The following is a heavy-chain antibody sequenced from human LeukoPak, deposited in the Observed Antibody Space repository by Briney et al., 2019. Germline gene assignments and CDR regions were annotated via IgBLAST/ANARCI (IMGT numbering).Heavy chain of an antibody. Sequence: GGSLRLSCTASGFTFGDYAMTWVRQAPGKGLEWVGFIRSEVYGGTPEHAASVKGRFTISRGDSIGIAYPQMKSLRPEDTAVYYCTSDQSPDYWGQGTLVTVSS. CDR2: IRSEVYGGTP. V-gene: IGHV3-49*04. CDR1: GFTFGDYA. CDR3: TSDQSPDY. J-gene: IGHJ4*02.